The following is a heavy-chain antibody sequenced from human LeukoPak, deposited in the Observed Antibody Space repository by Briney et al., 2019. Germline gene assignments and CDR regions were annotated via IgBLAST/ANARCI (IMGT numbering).Heavy chain of an antibody. CDR2: IRSDSSTK. J-gene: IGHJ3*01. V-gene: IGHV3-48*01. D-gene: IGHD6-13*01. Sequence: GGSLRLSCAGSRFSISNYGMNWVRQAPGKGLEWLSYIRSDSSTKYYADSVEGRFTISRDNAQNSLYLQMNSLRVEDSGLYFCARDYSRWHGDFDVWGQGTMVTVSS. CDR1: RFSISNYG. CDR3: ARDYSRWHGDFDV.